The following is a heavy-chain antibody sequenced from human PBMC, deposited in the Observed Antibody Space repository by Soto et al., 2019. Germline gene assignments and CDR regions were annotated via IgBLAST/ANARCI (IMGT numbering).Heavy chain of an antibody. CDR1: GFAFSSYA. Sequence: GGSLRLSCAASGFAFSSYAMHWVRQAPGKGLEWVAVISYDGSNKYYADSVKGRFTISRDNSKNTLYLQMNSLRAEDTAVYYCARDLYYYDSSGPVNYFDYWGQGTLVTVSS. V-gene: IGHV3-30-3*01. CDR3: ARDLYYYDSSGPVNYFDY. J-gene: IGHJ4*02. D-gene: IGHD3-22*01. CDR2: ISYDGSNK.